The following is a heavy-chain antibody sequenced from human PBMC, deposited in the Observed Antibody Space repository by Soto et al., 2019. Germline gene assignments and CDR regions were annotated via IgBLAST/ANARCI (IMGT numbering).Heavy chain of an antibody. V-gene: IGHV3-23*01. Sequence: PGGSLRLSCAASGFTFSSYAMSWVRQAPGKGLEWVSAISGSGGSTYYADSVKGRFTISRDNSKNTLYLQMNSLRAEDTAVYYCAKDRAIFGVATYGMDVWGQGTTVTAP. CDR1: GFTFSSYA. J-gene: IGHJ6*02. D-gene: IGHD3-3*01. CDR2: ISGSGGST. CDR3: AKDRAIFGVATYGMDV.